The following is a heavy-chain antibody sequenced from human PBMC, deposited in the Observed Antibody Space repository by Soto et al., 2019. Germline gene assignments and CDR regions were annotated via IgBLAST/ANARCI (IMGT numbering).Heavy chain of an antibody. CDR1: GYTFTGYY. D-gene: IGHD4-17*01. J-gene: IGHJ6*02. V-gene: IGHV1-2*02. Sequence: ASVKVSCKASGYTFTGYYMHWVRQAPGQGLEWMGWINPNSGGTNYAQKFQGRVTMTRDTSISTAYMELSRLRSDDTAVYYCARDHDYGDYGLYYGMDVWAKGPRSPSP. CDR2: INPNSGGT. CDR3: ARDHDYGDYGLYYGMDV.